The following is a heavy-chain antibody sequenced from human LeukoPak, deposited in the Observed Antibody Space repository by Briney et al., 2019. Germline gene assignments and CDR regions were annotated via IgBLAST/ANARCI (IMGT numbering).Heavy chain of an antibody. CDR1: GASINSYY. V-gene: IGHV4-59*08. CDR2: IYYSGST. J-gene: IGHJ4*02. Sequence: SETLSLTCTVSGASINSYYWSWIRQPPGKGLEWIGYIYYSGSTNNNPSLKSRVTISLDTSKNQFSLKLSSVTAADTAVYYCARHRLSGYYDTGGHYNFDYWGQGTLVTVSS. D-gene: IGHD3-22*01. CDR3: ARHRLSGYYDTGGHYNFDY.